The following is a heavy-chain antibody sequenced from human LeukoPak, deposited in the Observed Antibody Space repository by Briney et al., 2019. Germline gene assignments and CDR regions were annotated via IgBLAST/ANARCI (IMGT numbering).Heavy chain of an antibody. J-gene: IGHJ3*02. CDR3: ARDPLKRAFDI. CDR2: ISSSSSYI. V-gene: IGHV3-21*01. CDR1: GFTFSRYS. Sequence: GGPLRLSCAASGFTFSRYSMNWARQAPGKGREWVSSISSSSSYIYYADSVKGRFTISRENAKTSLYLQMNSLRAEATAVYYCARDPLKRAFDIWGQGTMVTVS.